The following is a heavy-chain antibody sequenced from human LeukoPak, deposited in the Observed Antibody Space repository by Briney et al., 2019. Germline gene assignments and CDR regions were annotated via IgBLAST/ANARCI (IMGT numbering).Heavy chain of an antibody. CDR1: GFTFSSYW. D-gene: IGHD3-22*01. Sequence: GGTLRLSCAASGFTFSSYWMHWVRQAPGKGLVWVSRIHSDGSSTSYAHSVRGRFTIARDNGKNTLYLQMNSLRAKDAAVCDCASSGYYSSYYFDYWGQGTLVTVSS. CDR2: IHSDGSST. J-gene: IGHJ4*02. V-gene: IGHV3-74*01. CDR3: ASSGYYSSYYFDY.